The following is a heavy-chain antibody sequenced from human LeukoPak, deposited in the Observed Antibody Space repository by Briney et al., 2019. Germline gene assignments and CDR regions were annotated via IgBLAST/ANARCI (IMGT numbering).Heavy chain of an antibody. Sequence: PGGSLRLSCAASGFTFSSYSMNWVRQAPGKGLEWVSYISSSSSTIYYADSVKGRFTISRDNAKNSLYLQMNSLRDEDTAVYYCLTRLFTSFGSSGPFDAFDIWGQGTMVTVSS. CDR2: ISSSSSTI. V-gene: IGHV3-48*02. CDR1: GFTFSSYS. CDR3: LTRLFTSFGSSGPFDAFDI. J-gene: IGHJ3*02. D-gene: IGHD3-10*01.